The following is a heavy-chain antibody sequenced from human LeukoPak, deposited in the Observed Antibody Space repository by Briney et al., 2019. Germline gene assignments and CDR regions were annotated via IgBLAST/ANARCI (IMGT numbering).Heavy chain of an antibody. CDR2: INPNSGGT. Sequence: ASVKVSCKASGYTFTGYYMHWVRQAPGQGLEWMGWINPNSGGTNYAQKFQGRVTMTRDTSISTAYMELSRLISDDTAVYYCARDPRGSSSWNYYYYMDVWGKGTTVTISS. J-gene: IGHJ6*03. V-gene: IGHV1-2*02. CDR3: ARDPRGSSSWNYYYYMDV. CDR1: GYTFTGYY. D-gene: IGHD6-13*01.